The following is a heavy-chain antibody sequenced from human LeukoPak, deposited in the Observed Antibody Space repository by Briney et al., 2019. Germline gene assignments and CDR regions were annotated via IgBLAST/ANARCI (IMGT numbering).Heavy chain of an antibody. CDR2: ISSSSSYI. CDR1: GFTFSGYS. V-gene: IGHV3-21*01. Sequence: GGSLRLSCAASGFTFSGYSMNWVRQAPGKGLEWVSSISSSSSYIYYADSVKGRFTISRDNAKNSLCLQMNSLRAEDTAVYYCATVYSYGNFDYWGQGTLVTVSS. J-gene: IGHJ4*02. D-gene: IGHD5-18*01. CDR3: ATVYSYGNFDY.